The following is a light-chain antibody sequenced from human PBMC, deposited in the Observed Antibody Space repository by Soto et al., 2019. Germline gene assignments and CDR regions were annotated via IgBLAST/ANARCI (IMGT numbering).Light chain of an antibody. V-gene: IGKV3-20*01. CDR1: QSISSW. J-gene: IGKJ2*01. Sequence: EIVLTQSPGTLSLSPGERATLSCRASQSISSWIAWYQQKPGQAPRLLIYGASSRATGIPDRFSGGGSGEDFSLTISRQEHEDIAVYYCQYYGYSSLPKTFGQWTKLEIK. CDR3: QYYGYSSLPKT. CDR2: GAS.